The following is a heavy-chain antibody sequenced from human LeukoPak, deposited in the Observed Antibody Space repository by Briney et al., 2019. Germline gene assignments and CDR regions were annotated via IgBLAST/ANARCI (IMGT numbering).Heavy chain of an antibody. CDR1: GFTFSSYA. CDR2: ISYDGSNK. J-gene: IGHJ5*02. CDR3: AREGIVGATHWFDP. V-gene: IGHV3-30*04. D-gene: IGHD1-26*01. Sequence: PGGSLRLSCAASGFTFSSYAMHWVRQAPGKGLEWVAVISYDGSNKYYADSVKGRFTISRDNSKNTLYLQMNSLRAEDTAVYYCAREGIVGATHWFDPWGQGTLVTVSS.